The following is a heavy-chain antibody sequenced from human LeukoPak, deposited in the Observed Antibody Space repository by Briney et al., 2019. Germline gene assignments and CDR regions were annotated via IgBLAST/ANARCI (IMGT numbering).Heavy chain of an antibody. CDR3: ARYLAAGYFDL. Sequence: SETLSLTCTVSGGSIVSYYWSWLRQPPGKGLEWIGYIYYTGSTNYNPSLERRVTISVDTSKNQFSLKLSSVTAADTAVYYCARYLAAGYFDLWGRGTLVTVSS. CDR2: IYYTGST. CDR1: GGSIVSYY. J-gene: IGHJ2*01. D-gene: IGHD6-25*01. V-gene: IGHV4-59*08.